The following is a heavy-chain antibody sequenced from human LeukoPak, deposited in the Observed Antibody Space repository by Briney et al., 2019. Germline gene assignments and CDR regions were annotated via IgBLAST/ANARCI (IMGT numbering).Heavy chain of an antibody. V-gene: IGHV4-34*01. Sequence: SETLSLTCAVCGGSFSGYYWSWIRQPPGKGLEWIGEINHSGSTNYNPSLKSRVTISVDTSKNQFSLELSSVTAADTAVYYCARGGIAVAGTRGWFDPWGQGTLVTVSS. CDR2: INHSGST. CDR1: GGSFSGYY. D-gene: IGHD6-19*01. CDR3: ARGGIAVAGTRGWFDP. J-gene: IGHJ5*02.